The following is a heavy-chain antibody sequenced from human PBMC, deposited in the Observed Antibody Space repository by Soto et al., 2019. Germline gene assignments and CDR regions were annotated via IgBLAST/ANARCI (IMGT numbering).Heavy chain of an antibody. CDR3: VKYTVTEDLGES. CDR2: VSRAGTYT. J-gene: IGHJ5*02. CDR1: GFTFSSYA. Sequence: EVQLLESGGDVVRPGGSLRLSCAASGFTFSSYAMGWVRQAPGKGLEWVAGVSRAGTYTFYADSVRGRFSISRDNSRDTVDLYMKALRGDDTDVYFCVKYTVTEDLGESWGQGTLVSVSS. D-gene: IGHD3-16*01. V-gene: IGHV3-23*01.